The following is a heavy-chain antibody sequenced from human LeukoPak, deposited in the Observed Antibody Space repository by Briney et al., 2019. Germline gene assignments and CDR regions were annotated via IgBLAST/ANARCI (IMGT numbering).Heavy chain of an antibody. CDR3: ARDEARYSSGYYPNWFDP. CDR1: GYTXTSYG. D-gene: IGHD3-22*01. J-gene: IGHJ5*02. V-gene: IGHV1-18*01. Sequence: GASVKVFCKASGYTXTSYGISGVRQAPGQGLEWMVWISGYNGYTHYAHNLQGRVTMTTDTSTSTAYMELRSLRSDDTAVYYCARDEARYSSGYYPNWFDPWGQGTLVTVSS. CDR2: ISGYNGYT.